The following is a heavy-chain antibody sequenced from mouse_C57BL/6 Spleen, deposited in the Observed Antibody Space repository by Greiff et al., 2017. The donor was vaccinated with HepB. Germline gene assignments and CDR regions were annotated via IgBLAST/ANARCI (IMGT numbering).Heavy chain of an antibody. CDR3: ARNRYDPTSHRMDD. Sequence: VKLVESGPGLVAPSQSLSITCTVSGFSLTSYAISWVRQPPGKGLEWLGVIWTGGGTNYNSALKSRLSISKDNSKSQVFLKMNSLQTDDTARYYCARNRYDPTSHRMDDWGQGTSVTVSS. CDR1: GFSLTSYA. J-gene: IGHJ4*01. CDR2: IWTGGGT. D-gene: IGHD2-3*01. V-gene: IGHV2-9-1*01.